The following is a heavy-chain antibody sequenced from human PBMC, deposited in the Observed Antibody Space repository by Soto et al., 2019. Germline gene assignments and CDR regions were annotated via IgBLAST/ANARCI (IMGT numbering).Heavy chain of an antibody. CDR2: ITDSSDTV. J-gene: IGHJ4*02. CDR3: SRDFRDRCYFHY. V-gene: IGHV3-48*02. CDR1: GFSFSNYN. Sequence: GGSLRLSCVASGFSFSNYNMNWVRQAPGKGLEWVSYITDSSDTVHYADSVRGRFTISRDNAESSLYLQMNSLRDEDTAVYLCSRDFRDRCYFHYWGRGPMVTV.